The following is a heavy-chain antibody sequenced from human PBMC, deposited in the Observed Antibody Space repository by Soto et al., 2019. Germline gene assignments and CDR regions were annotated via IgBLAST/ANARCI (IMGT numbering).Heavy chain of an antibody. CDR1: GYTLTELS. J-gene: IGHJ5*02. Sequence: GASVKVSCKVSGYTLTELSMHWVRQAPGKGLEWMGGFDPEDGETIYAQKFQGRVTMTEDTSTDTAYMELSSLRSEDTAVYYCATARLDYYDILTGHRGWYDPWGQGTLVTVSS. D-gene: IGHD3-9*01. CDR3: ATARLDYYDILTGHRGWYDP. CDR2: FDPEDGET. V-gene: IGHV1-24*01.